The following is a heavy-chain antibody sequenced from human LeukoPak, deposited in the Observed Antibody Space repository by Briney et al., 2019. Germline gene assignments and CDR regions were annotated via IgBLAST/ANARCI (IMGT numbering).Heavy chain of an antibody. V-gene: IGHV4-39*01. CDR1: GASISSSSYY. CDR2: IYYSGST. Sequence: PSETLSLTCTVSGASISSSSYYWAWIRQPPGKGLEWIGNIYYSGSTYYNPSLNSRVTISVDTSKNQFSLKLSSVTAADTAVYYCARHKDYYYSYMDVWGKGTTVTISS. CDR3: ARHKDYYYSYMDV. J-gene: IGHJ6*03.